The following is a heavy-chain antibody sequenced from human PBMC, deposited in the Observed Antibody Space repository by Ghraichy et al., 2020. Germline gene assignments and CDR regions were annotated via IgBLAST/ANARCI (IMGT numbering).Heavy chain of an antibody. CDR2: IYHTGST. V-gene: IGHV4-4*02. Sequence: SETLSLTCAVSGGSISSTNWWSWVRQPPGKGLEWIGEIYHTGSTNYKPSLKSRVTISVDKSKNHFSLKLSSVTAADTAVYYCARDPSRFSGTYYFDYWGQGTLVTVSS. CDR1: GGSISSTNW. J-gene: IGHJ4*02. D-gene: IGHD1-26*01. CDR3: ARDPSRFSGTYYFDY.